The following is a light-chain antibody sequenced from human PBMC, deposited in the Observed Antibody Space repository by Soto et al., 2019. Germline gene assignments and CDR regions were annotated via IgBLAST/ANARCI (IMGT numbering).Light chain of an antibody. V-gene: IGLV1-40*01. CDR3: HSYDNSLSGSRV. CDR2: ASS. J-gene: IGLJ3*02. Sequence: QLVLAQPPSVSGAPGQRVTIPCTGSSSNIGAGYDVHWYQQSPGTAPKLLIYASSIRPSGVPDRISGSKSGTSASLAISGLQAEDEADYYCHSYDNSLSGSRVFGGGTKLTVL. CDR1: SSNIGAGYD.